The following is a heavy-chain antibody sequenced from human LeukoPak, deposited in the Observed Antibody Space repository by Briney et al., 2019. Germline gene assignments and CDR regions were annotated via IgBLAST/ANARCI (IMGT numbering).Heavy chain of an antibody. CDR3: ARGDYGDLAFDY. J-gene: IGHJ4*02. D-gene: IGHD4-17*01. V-gene: IGHV1-2*06. CDR1: GYTFTGYY. CDR2: INPNSGDT. Sequence: GASVKVSCKTSGYTFTGYYMHWVRQAPGQGLEWMGRINPNSGDTNYAQKFQGRVTMTGDTSITTAYMELNSLRSDDTAVYYCARGDYGDLAFDYWGQGTLVTVSS.